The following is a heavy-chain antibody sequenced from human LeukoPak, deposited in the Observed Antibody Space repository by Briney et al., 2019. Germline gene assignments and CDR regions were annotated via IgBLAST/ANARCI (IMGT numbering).Heavy chain of an antibody. CDR3: ATGGRSGMAFDF. J-gene: IGHJ4*02. Sequence: GGSLRLSCSFSGFIATSNYMAWVRQSPGEGLQWISFMYGGGSTLYADSVKDRFSISRDNSKSTLYLQMSSLRVEDTAVYYCATGGRSGMAFDFWGQGTLVTVSS. D-gene: IGHD2-8*01. CDR1: GFIATSNY. V-gene: IGHV3-53*01. CDR2: MYGGGST.